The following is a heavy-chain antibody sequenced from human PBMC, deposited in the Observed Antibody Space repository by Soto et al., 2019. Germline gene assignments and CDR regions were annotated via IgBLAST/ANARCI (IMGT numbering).Heavy chain of an antibody. CDR3: ARGPRPSSAGTGAY. CDR1: GFAFDSYW. J-gene: IGHJ4*02. V-gene: IGHV3-74*01. CDR2: IDYDGTTT. Sequence: LRLSCAASGFAFDSYWMHWVRQVPGEGPVWVSRIDYDGTTTTYADSVKGRFTISRDNAKNTLYLQMNSLRAEDTAVYYCARGPRPSSAGTGAYWGQGTLVTVSS. D-gene: IGHD6-13*01.